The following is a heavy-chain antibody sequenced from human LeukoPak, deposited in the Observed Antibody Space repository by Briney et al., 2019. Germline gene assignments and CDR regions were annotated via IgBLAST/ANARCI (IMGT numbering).Heavy chain of an antibody. D-gene: IGHD3-22*01. V-gene: IGHV3-11*04. J-gene: IGHJ4*02. Sequence: DSVKGRFTISRDNAKNSLFLQMNSLRAEDTAVYYCARDNRYYDSSGYYHPGLDYWGQGTLVTVSS. CDR3: ARDNRYYDSSGYYHPGLDY.